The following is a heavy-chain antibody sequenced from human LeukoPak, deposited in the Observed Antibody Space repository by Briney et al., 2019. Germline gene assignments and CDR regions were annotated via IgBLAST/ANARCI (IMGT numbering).Heavy chain of an antibody. D-gene: IGHD3-22*01. V-gene: IGHV4-34*01. Sequence: PSETLSLTCAVYGGSFSGYYWSWIRQPPGKGLEWIGEINHSGSTNYNPSLKSRVTISVDTSKNQFSLKLSSVTAADTAVYYCARGQRDDSSDYYYYLAYWGQGTLVTVSS. CDR3: ARGQRDDSSDYYYYLAY. CDR2: INHSGST. J-gene: IGHJ4*02. CDR1: GGSFSGYY.